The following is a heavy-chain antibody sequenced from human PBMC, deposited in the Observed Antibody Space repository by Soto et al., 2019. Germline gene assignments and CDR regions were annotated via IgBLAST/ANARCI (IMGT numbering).Heavy chain of an antibody. J-gene: IGHJ4*02. Sequence: DVQLLESGGDLVQPGESLRLSCVASGFTFSSYAMNWVRQAPGMGLEWVSTISGSGGSIYYADSVKGRFAISRDNSKNILFLQMSSLRVEDTAIYYCVKGIGYGYDVLDYWGQGTLVTVSS. D-gene: IGHD5-18*01. CDR1: GFTFSSYA. V-gene: IGHV3-23*01. CDR3: VKGIGYGYDVLDY. CDR2: ISGSGGSI.